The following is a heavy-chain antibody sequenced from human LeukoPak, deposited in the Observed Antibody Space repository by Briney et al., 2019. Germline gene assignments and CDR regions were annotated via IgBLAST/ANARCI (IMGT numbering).Heavy chain of an antibody. J-gene: IGHJ4*02. CDR2: LSYDGSNK. V-gene: IGHV3-30*04. CDR3: AATPGYSSGWYVRYFDY. CDR1: GFTFSSYA. Sequence: GGSLRLSCAASGFTFSSYAMHWVRQAPGKGLEWVAVLSYDGSNKYYADSVKGRFTISRDNSKNTLYLQMNSLRAEDTAVYYCAATPGYSSGWYVRYFDYWGQGTLVTVSS. D-gene: IGHD6-19*01.